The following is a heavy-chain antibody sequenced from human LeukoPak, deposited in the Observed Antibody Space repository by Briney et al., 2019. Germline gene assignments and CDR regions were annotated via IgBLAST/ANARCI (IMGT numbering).Heavy chain of an antibody. CDR1: GFTFSSYW. CDR2: IKQDGSEK. D-gene: IGHD3-16*02. V-gene: IGHV3-7*01. J-gene: IGHJ4*02. Sequence: GGSLRLSCAASGFTFSSYWMSCVRQGPGKGLEWVANIKQDGSEKYYVDSVKGRFTISRDNAKNSLYLQMNSLRAEDTAVYYCARDANYDYVWGSYPVYWGQGTLVTVSS. CDR3: ARDANYDYVWGSYPVY.